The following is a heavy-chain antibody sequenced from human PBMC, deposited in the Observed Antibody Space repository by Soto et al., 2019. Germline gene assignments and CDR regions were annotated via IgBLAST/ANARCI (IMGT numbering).Heavy chain of an antibody. CDR2: ITGSGGIT. V-gene: IGHV3-11*04. J-gene: IGHJ6*02. CDR3: ARDWDIVILSVPIPNYNYGMDV. D-gene: IGHD2-15*01. CDR1: GFTFSDYY. Sequence: GGSLRLSCAASGFTFSDYYMSWIRQAPGKGLEWVSGITGSGGITDYADSVKGRFTISRDNAKNSVYLQVNNLRDEDTAVYYCARDWDIVILSVPIPNYNYGMDVWGQGTTVTVSS.